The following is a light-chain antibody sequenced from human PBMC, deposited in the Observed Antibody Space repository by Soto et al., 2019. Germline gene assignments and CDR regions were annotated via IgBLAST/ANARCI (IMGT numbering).Light chain of an antibody. CDR1: QSTSTW. CDR3: QQYGRDRT. J-gene: IGKJ1*01. Sequence: DIQMTQSPSTLSASVGDRVTITCRASQSTSTWLSWYQHKPGKAPNLLIYKASSLEGGVPSRFSGSGSGTEFALTSSSLQPDDVATEYCQQYGRDRTCGQGTKVEI. V-gene: IGKV1-5*03. CDR2: KAS.